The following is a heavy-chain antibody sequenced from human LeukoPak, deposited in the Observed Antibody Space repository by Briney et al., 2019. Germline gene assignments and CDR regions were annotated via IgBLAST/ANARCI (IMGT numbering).Heavy chain of an antibody. Sequence: GASVKVSCKASGYTFTNYGISWVRPAPGQGLEWMGWISAYNGNTNYAQKLQGRVTMTTDTSTSTAYMELRSLRSDDTAVYYCARDKVITNRYYGMDVWGQGTTVTVSS. V-gene: IGHV1-18*01. CDR1: GYTFTNYG. D-gene: IGHD2-21*01. J-gene: IGHJ6*02. CDR2: ISAYNGNT. CDR3: ARDKVITNRYYGMDV.